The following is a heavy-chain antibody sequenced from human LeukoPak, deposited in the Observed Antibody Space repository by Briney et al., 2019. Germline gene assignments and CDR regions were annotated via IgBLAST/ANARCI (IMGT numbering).Heavy chain of an antibody. CDR3: AREFHEYYYDSSGSEDYNWFDP. CDR2: ISSSSSYI. CDR1: GFTFSSYS. Sequence: GGSLRLSCAASGFTFSSYSMNWVRQAPGKGLEWVSSISSSSSYIYYADSVKGRFTISRDNAKNSLYLQMNSLRAEDTAVYYCAREFHEYYYDSSGSEDYNWFDPWGQGTLVTVSS. V-gene: IGHV3-21*01. J-gene: IGHJ5*02. D-gene: IGHD3-22*01.